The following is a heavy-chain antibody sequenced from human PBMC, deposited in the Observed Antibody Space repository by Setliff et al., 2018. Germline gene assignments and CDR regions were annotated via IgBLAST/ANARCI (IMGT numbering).Heavy chain of an antibody. Sequence: ASVKVSCKASGYTFTRYGISWVRQATGQGLEWMGWMNPNSGNTGYAQKFQGRVTMTRNTSISTAYMELSSLRSEDTAGYYCARLYYDYVWGSYRLYYYYGMDVWGQGTTVTVSS. CDR3: ARLYYDYVWGSYRLYYYYGMDV. J-gene: IGHJ6*02. V-gene: IGHV1-8*01. D-gene: IGHD3-16*02. CDR2: MNPNSGNT. CDR1: GYTFTRYG.